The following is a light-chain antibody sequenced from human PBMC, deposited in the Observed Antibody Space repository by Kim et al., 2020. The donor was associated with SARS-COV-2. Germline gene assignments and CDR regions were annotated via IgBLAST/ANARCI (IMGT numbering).Light chain of an antibody. Sequence: VSPGERAPLSCRASQSFSTNLAWYQQRPGQAPRLLIYGASARATGIPARFSGSGSGTEFTLTIRSLQSEDFAVYYCQQYNTWLITFGQGTRLEIK. CDR1: QSFSTN. CDR3: QQYNTWLIT. CDR2: GAS. J-gene: IGKJ5*01. V-gene: IGKV3D-15*01.